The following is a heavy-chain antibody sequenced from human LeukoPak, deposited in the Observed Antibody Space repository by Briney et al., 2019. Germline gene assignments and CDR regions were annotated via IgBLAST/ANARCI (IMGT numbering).Heavy chain of an antibody. CDR1: GYTFTSYY. J-gene: IGHJ3*02. CDR3: ATPYDSSGYYYVEAFDI. Sequence: ASVKVSCKASGYTFTSYYMHWVRQAPGQGLEWMGGFDPEDGETIYAQKFQGRVTMTGDTSTDTAYMELSSLRSEDTAVYYCATPYDSSGYYYVEAFDIWGQGTMVTVSS. CDR2: FDPEDGET. V-gene: IGHV1-24*01. D-gene: IGHD3-22*01.